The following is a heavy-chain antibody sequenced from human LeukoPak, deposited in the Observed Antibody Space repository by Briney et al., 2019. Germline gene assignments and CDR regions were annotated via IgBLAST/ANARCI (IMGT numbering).Heavy chain of an antibody. CDR3: SRAYSTGWLGINDF. J-gene: IGHJ4*02. CDR2: IRNKANGGTA. V-gene: IGHV3-49*04. D-gene: IGHD6-19*01. CDR1: GFTFSNAW. Sequence: PGGSLRLSCAASGFTFSNAWMSWVRQAPGKGLEWVAFIRNKANGGTADYAASVKGRFTISRDDSKTTAYLQMNSLKTEDTAVYYCSRAYSTGWLGINDFWGQGALVTVSS.